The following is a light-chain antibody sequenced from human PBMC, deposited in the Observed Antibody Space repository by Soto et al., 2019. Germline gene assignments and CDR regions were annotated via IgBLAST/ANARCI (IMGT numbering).Light chain of an antibody. J-gene: IGKJ1*01. CDR3: QHYARSPLT. V-gene: IGKV3-20*01. Sequence: ETVITQSPASLSVSPGEKTTLSCRASQSVSSSYLAWYQQKPGQTPRLLVYGASSRATGIPDRFSGSGSGTHFTLAISRLEPEDFAVYSCQHYARSPLTFAQGTKLDIK. CDR2: GAS. CDR1: QSVSSSY.